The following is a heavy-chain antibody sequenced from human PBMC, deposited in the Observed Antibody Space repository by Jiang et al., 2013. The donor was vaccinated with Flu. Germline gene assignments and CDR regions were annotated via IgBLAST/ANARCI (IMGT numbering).Heavy chain of an antibody. D-gene: IGHD1-1*01. V-gene: IGHV4-34*01. CDR1: NASFSGHY. Sequence: LLKPSETLSLTCGVLNASFSGHYWSWIRQTPGKGLEWIGEINQGGGANYSPSLKSRVTISADTSKNQFSLTLRSVTAADTAVYYCARHSRRTTDMDVWGKGTTVTVSS. CDR2: INQGGGA. CDR3: ARHSRRTTDMDV. J-gene: IGHJ6*03.